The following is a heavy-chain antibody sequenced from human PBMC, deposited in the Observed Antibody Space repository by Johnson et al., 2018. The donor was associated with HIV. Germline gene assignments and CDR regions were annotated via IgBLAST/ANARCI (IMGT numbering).Heavy chain of an antibody. V-gene: IGHV3-30*04. Sequence: VQLVESGGGVVQPGRSLRLSCAASGFTFSSYAMHWVRQAPGKGLEWVAVISYDGSNKYYADSVKGRFTISRDNSKNTLFLDMNSLRAGGTAVYYCARAMYADDYGDYLFRARRLDAFDSWGPGTIVTVSS. J-gene: IGHJ3*02. CDR3: ARAMYADDYGDYLFRARRLDAFDS. CDR1: GFTFSSYA. CDR2: ISYDGSNK. D-gene: IGHD4-17*01.